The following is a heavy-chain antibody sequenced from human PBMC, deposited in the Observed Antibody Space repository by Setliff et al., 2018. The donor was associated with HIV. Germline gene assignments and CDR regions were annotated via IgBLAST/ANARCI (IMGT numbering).Heavy chain of an antibody. J-gene: IGHJ3*02. Sequence: PGGSLRLSCAVSGFTFSGNWMSWVRQAPGKGLEWVANINQDGSAKDYVDSVKGRFTISRDNAKNSLYLQMNSLRAEDTAVYYCARRGNYLGDAFDIWGQGTMVTVSS. CDR1: GFTFSGNW. CDR3: ARRGNYLGDAFDI. CDR2: INQDGSAK. D-gene: IGHD1-26*01. V-gene: IGHV3-7*01.